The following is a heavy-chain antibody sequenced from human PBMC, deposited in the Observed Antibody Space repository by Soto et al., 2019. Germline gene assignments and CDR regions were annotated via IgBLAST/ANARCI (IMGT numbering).Heavy chain of an antibody. CDR1: GFTFDSSLSSHI. D-gene: IGHD3-22*01. J-gene: IGHJ4*02. CDR3: ARDLADHDSILDY. CDR2: ISSSSNYI. Sequence: GGSLRLSCAASGFTFDSSLSSHIMNWVRQAPGKGLEWVSSISSSSNYIYYADSVKGRFTISRDNAKNSLYLQMNSLRAEDTAVYFCARDLADHDSILDYWGQGTLVTVSS. V-gene: IGHV3-21*01.